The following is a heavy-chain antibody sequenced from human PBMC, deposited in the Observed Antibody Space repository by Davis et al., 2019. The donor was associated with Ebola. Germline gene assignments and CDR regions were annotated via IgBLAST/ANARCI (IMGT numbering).Heavy chain of an antibody. CDR1: GASISSAISSGGYF. CDR3: ARDPFCGGECYES. V-gene: IGHV4-61*03. CDR2: VYYTGRA. Sequence: PSETLSLTCTVSGASISSAISSGGYFWSWIRQPPGKGLEWIGYVYYTGRAHYNPSLRSRVTISVDTSKSHFSLKLASVTAADTAVYFCARDPFCGGECYESWGQGTLVTVSS. J-gene: IGHJ4*02. D-gene: IGHD2-21*01.